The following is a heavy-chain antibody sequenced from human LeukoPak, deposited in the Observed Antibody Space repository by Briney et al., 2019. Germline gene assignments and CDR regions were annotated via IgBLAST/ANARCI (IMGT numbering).Heavy chain of an antibody. D-gene: IGHD4-23*01. V-gene: IGHV4-39*07. CDR3: AREATVAMQFDP. Sequence: SETLSLTCTVSGGSISSSSYYWGWIRQPPGKGLEWIGSIYYSGSTYYNPSLKSRVTISVDTSKNQFSLKLSSVTAADTAVYYCAREATVAMQFDPWGQGTLVTVSS. CDR2: IYYSGST. CDR1: GGSISSSSYY. J-gene: IGHJ5*02.